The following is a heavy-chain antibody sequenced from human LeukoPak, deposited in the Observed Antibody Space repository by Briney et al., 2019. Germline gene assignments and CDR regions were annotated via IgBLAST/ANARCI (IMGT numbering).Heavy chain of an antibody. V-gene: IGHV3-33*01. CDR2: IWYDGSNK. CDR1: GFTFRSNG. CDR3: ARWGDNRGVDY. J-gene: IGHJ4*02. Sequence: PGRSLRLSCAASGFTFRSNGMHWVRQAPGKGLEWVAVIWYDGSNKYYADSVKGRFTISRDNSKDTLYLQMDSLGVEDTAVYYCARWGDNRGVDYWGQGTLVTVYS. D-gene: IGHD1-1*01.